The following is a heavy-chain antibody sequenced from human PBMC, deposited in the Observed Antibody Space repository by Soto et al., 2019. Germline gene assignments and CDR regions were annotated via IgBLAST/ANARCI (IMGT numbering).Heavy chain of an antibody. D-gene: IGHD5-12*01. Sequence: ASVKVSCKASGYTFTGYYMHWVRQAPGQGLEWMGWINPNSGGTNYAQKFQGRVTMTRDTSISTAYMELSRLRSDDTAVYYCATNQGYSGYDFFDYWGQGTLVTAPQ. J-gene: IGHJ4*02. CDR2: INPNSGGT. CDR3: ATNQGYSGYDFFDY. V-gene: IGHV1-2*02. CDR1: GYTFTGYY.